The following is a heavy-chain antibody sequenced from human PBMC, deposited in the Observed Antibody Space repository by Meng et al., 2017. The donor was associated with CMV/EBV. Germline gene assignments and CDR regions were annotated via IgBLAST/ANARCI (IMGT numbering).Heavy chain of an antibody. J-gene: IGHJ6*02. V-gene: IGHV3-48*03. Sequence: SCKVSGFTFSSYEMNWVRQAPGKGLEWVSYISSSGSTIYYADSVKGRFTISRDNAKNSLYLQMNSLRAEDTAVYYCAREDYTENYYYGMDVWGQGTTVTVSS. D-gene: IGHD4-11*01. CDR1: GFTFSSYE. CDR2: ISSSGSTI. CDR3: AREDYTENYYYGMDV.